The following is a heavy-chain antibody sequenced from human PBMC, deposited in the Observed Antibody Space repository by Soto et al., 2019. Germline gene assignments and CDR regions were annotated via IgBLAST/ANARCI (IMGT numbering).Heavy chain of an antibody. J-gene: IGHJ5*02. CDR1: GGTFSSYA. V-gene: IGHV1-69*13. CDR2: IIPIFGTS. Sequence: SVKVSCKASGGTFSSYAISWVRQAPGQGLEWMGGIIPIFGTSNYAQKFQGRVTITADESTSTAYMELSSLRSEDTAVYYCARVNYDFWSGYYQNWFDPWGQGTLVTVSS. CDR3: ARVNYDFWSGYYQNWFDP. D-gene: IGHD3-3*01.